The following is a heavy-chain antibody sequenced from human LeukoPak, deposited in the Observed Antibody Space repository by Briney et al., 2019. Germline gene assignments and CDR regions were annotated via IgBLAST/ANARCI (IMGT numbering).Heavy chain of an antibody. CDR1: GFTFSAYW. V-gene: IGHV3-74*01. D-gene: IGHD2-8*01. CDR2: IKGDGSGA. J-gene: IGHJ5*02. CDR3: ACTSRPIDA. Sequence: GGSLRLSYAASGFTFSAYWMHWVRQAPGKGLVWVSRIKGDGSGASYADSVKGRFTISRDNAKNTLYLEMKSLRAEDTAVYYCACTSRPIDAWGQGTLVTVSS.